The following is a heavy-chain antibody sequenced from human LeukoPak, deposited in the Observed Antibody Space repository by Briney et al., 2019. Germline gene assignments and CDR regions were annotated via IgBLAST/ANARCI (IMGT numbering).Heavy chain of an antibody. J-gene: IGHJ3*02. V-gene: IGHV3-23*01. D-gene: IGHD2-21*02. CDR2: LSGSGGST. Sequence: PGRSLRLSCAASGFSLSNFGMSWVRQAPGKGLEWVSGLSGSGGSTYYPDSVKGRFTISRDNSKNTLYLQMNSLRAEDTAVYYRAKDLRICAGDCRDAFDIWGQGTTVIVSP. CDR1: GFSLSNFG. CDR3: AKDLRICAGDCRDAFDI.